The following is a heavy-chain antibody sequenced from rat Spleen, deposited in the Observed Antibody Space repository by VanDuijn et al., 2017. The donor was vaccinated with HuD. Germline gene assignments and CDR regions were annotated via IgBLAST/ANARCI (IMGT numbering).Heavy chain of an antibody. J-gene: IGHJ1*01. V-gene: IGHV5-31*01. Sequence: EVQLVESGGGLVQPGRSLKLSCVASGFTFNNYWMSWIRQAPGKGLEWVASITNTGGSIYYPDSVKGRFTISRDNAQNTLYLQMNSLRSEDTATYYCTRDPLYGGFPAAYWYFDFWGPGTMVTVSS. D-gene: IGHD1-11*01. CDR2: ITNTGGSI. CDR3: TRDPLYGGFPAAYWYFDF. CDR1: GFTFNNYW.